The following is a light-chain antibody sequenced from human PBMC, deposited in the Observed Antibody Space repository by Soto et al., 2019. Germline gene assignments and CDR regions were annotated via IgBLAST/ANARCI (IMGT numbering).Light chain of an antibody. CDR1: SSDVGRYTY. Sequence: QSALTQPASVSGSPGQSITTSCAGTSSDVGRYTYVSWYQQHPGKAPKLIIYDVYNRPSGVSTRFSGSKSGNTASLTISGLQAEDEADYYCTSYTSTSTPYVFGGGTQLTVL. CDR3: TSYTSTSTPYV. J-gene: IGLJ7*01. V-gene: IGLV2-14*01. CDR2: DVY.